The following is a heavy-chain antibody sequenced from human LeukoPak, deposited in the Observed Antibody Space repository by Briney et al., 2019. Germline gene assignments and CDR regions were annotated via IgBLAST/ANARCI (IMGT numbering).Heavy chain of an antibody. CDR1: GDSFTSYW. Sequence: GESLKISCKGSGDSFTSYWIGWVRQMPGKGLEWMGIIYPGDSDTRYSPSFQGQVTISADKSISTAYLQWSSLKASDTAMYYCARRSTAYCGGDCYSGARYYYYMDVWGKGTTVTVSS. D-gene: IGHD2-21*02. V-gene: IGHV5-51*01. J-gene: IGHJ6*03. CDR3: ARRSTAYCGGDCYSGARYYYYMDV. CDR2: IYPGDSDT.